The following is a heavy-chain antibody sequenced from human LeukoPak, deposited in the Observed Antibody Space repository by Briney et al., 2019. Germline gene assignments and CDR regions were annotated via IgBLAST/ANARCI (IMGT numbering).Heavy chain of an antibody. J-gene: IGHJ4*02. V-gene: IGHV1-2*02. CDR2: INPNSGGT. CDR1: GYTFTGFY. CDR3: AREGRAITYFDY. D-gene: IGHD2-2*02. Sequence: ASVEVSCKASGYTFTGFYMHWVRQAPGQGLEWMGWINPNSGGTNYAQKFQGRVTMTRDTSISTAYMELSRLRSDDTAVYYSAREGRAITYFDYWGQGTLVTVSS.